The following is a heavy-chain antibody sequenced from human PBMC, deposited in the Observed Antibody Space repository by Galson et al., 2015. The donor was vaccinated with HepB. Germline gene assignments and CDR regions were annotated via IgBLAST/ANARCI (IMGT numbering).Heavy chain of an antibody. CDR1: GLPFSNYW. Sequence: SLRPSCEASGLPFSNYWMQWVRQAPGKGLERVANIKEDGTETRYVDSVKGRFTISRDISKNTLSLEINTARLEDTAVYYCARGPLRYLDYWGQGTPVTVSS. D-gene: IGHD5-12*01. J-gene: IGHJ4*02. CDR2: IKEDGTET. V-gene: IGHV3-7*03. CDR3: ARGPLRYLDY.